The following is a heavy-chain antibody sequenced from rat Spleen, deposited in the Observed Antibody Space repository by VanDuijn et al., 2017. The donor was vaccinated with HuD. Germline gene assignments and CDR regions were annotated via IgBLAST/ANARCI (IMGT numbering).Heavy chain of an antibody. CDR3: ARHGYNSYFDY. J-gene: IGHJ2*01. CDR1: GFTFNSYD. Sequence: EVQLVESGGGLVQPGRSLKLSCAASGFTFNSYDMAWVRQAPTKGLEWVASISPSGRNTYYRDSVKGRFTVSRDNAKSTLYLQMDSLRSEHTATYYCARHGYNSYFDYWGQGVMVTVSS. V-gene: IGHV5S23*01. CDR2: ISPSGRNT. D-gene: IGHD1-9*01.